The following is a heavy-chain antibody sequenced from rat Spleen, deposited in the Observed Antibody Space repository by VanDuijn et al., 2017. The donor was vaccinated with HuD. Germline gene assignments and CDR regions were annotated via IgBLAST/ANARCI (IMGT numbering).Heavy chain of an antibody. CDR1: GYSITSSY. V-gene: IGHV3-1*01. Sequence: EVQLQESGPGLVKPSQSLSLTCSITGYSITSSYRLNWIRKFPGNKMEWIGHISNSGSTTFNPSLKSRISITRDTSQNQFFLQLNSVTTEDTATYYCARYRFTTDYSFAYWGQGTLVTVSS. D-gene: IGHD1-6*01. CDR3: ARYRFTTDYSFAY. J-gene: IGHJ3*01. CDR2: ISNSGST.